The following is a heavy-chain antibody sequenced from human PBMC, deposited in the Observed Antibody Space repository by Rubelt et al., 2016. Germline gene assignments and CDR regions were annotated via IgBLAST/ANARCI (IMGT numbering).Heavy chain of an antibody. CDR2: IYPGDSDT. V-gene: IGHV5-51*01. D-gene: IGHD4-17*01. J-gene: IGHJ5*02. CDR1: GYSFTSYW. Sequence: EVQLVQSGAEVKKPGESLKLSCKGSGYSFTSYWIGWVRQMPGKGLEWMGIIYPGDSDTRYSPSFQGQVTSSADKSISTAYRQWGSLKASDTAMYYCARVTTVTNDNWFDPWGQGTLVTVSS. CDR3: ARVTTVTNDNWFDP.